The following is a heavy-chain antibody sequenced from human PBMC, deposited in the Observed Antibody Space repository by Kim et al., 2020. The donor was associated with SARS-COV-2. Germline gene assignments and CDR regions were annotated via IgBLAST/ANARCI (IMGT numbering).Heavy chain of an antibody. CDR3: ARAQVASNGDYPYY. V-gene: IGHV1-2*06. CDR1: GYTFNGYY. CDR2: INPNSGGS. J-gene: IGHJ4*01. Sequence: ASVKVSCKTSGYTFNGYYIHWVRQAPGQGLEWMGRINPNSGGSNYAQNFQGRVTMTRDTSISTAYMELTRLTSDDTAVYYCARAQVASNGDYPYYWGHG. D-gene: IGHD3-22*01.